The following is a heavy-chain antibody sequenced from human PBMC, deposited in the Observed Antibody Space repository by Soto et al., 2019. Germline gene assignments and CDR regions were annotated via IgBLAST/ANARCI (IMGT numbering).Heavy chain of an antibody. CDR1: EYTFTSYY. CDR3: AIDASVRVYCGGDCYSSWFVH. J-gene: IGHJ5*02. V-gene: IGHV1-46*01. D-gene: IGHD2-21*02. CDR2: IKPSDGST. Sequence: ASVKVSCKSSEYTFTSYYMHCVRQAPGQGLEWMGIIKPSDGSTSYAQKFQGRVTMTRDTSTSTVYMELSSLRSEDTAVYYCAIDASVRVYCGGDCYSSWFVHWGQGTLVTVSS.